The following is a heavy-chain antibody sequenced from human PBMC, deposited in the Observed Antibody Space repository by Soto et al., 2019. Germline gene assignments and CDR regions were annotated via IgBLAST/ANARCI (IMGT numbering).Heavy chain of an antibody. CDR3: ARGGCSGDYCFDY. D-gene: IGHD2-21*02. J-gene: IGHJ4*02. V-gene: IGHV4-4*07. CDR1: GGSISSYY. Sequence: QVQLQESGPGLLKPSETLSLTCTVSGGSISSYYWSWIRRSAGKGLEWIGRISASGNTNYHPSLESRVTMSIDTSKNQVSLKLTSVTAADTAVYYCARGGCSGDYCFDYWGQGTLVTVSS. CDR2: ISASGNT.